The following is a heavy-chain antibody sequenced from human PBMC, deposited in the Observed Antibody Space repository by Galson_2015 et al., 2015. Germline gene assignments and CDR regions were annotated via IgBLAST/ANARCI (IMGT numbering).Heavy chain of an antibody. CDR3: ARPTPDWGDAFDI. J-gene: IGHJ3*02. D-gene: IGHD3/OR15-3a*01. V-gene: IGHV4-34*01. CDR2: INHSGST. CDR1: GGSFSGYY. Sequence: ETLSLTCAVYGGSFSGYYWSWLRQPPGKGLEWIGEINHSGSTNYNPSLKSRVTISVDTSKNQFSLKLSSVTAADTAVYYCARPTPDWGDAFDIWGQGTMVTVSS.